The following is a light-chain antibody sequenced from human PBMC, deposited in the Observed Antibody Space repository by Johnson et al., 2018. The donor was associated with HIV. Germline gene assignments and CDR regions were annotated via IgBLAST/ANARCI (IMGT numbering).Light chain of an antibody. CDR3: GTWDSSLSAVYV. V-gene: IGLV1-51*01. Sequence: QSVLTQPPSVSAAPGQKVTISCSGSSSNIGNNYVSWYQQLPGRAPKLLIYDNNKRPSGIPDRFSGYKSGTSATLGITGLQTGDEADYYCGTWDSSLSAVYVFGTGTKVTVL. CDR1: SSNIGNNY. J-gene: IGLJ1*01. CDR2: DNN.